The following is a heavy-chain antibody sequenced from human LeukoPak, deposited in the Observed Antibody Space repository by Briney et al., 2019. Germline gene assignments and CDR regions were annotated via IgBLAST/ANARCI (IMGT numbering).Heavy chain of an antibody. Sequence: SETLSLTCTVSGGSISSYYWNWIRQPPGKGLEWIGYTYSSGGTDYNPSLKSRVTISVDTSKNQLSLKLTAVTAADTAVYYCARARSSSWDVGFDYWGQGTLVTVSS. V-gene: IGHV4-59*12. D-gene: IGHD6-13*01. J-gene: IGHJ4*02. CDR1: GGSISSYY. CDR2: TYSSGGT. CDR3: ARARSSSWDVGFDY.